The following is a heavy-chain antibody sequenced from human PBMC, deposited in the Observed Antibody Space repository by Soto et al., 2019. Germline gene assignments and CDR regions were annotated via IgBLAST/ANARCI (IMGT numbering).Heavy chain of an antibody. CDR2: IYHSGST. V-gene: IGHV4-30-2*01. J-gene: IGHJ4*02. Sequence: QLQLQESGSGLVKPSQTLSLTCAVSGGSISSGGYSWSWIRQPPGKGLEWIGYIYHSGSTYYNPSLKRRVNISVDRSTNQFSLKLSSVTAADTAVYYCASSHAGAHITAAVHWGQGTLVTVSS. CDR3: ASSHAGAHITAAVH. D-gene: IGHD6-13*01. CDR1: GGSISSGGYS.